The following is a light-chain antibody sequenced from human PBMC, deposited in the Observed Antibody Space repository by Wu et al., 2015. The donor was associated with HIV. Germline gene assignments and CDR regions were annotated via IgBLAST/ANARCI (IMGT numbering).Light chain of an antibody. CDR3: QQYNNWPYT. J-gene: IGKJ2*01. Sequence: EFVLTQSPATLSLSPGERATLSCRASQSVSSNLAWYQQKPGQAPRLLIYGASTRATGIPARFSGSGSGTEFTLTISSMQSEDFAVYYCQQYNNWPYTFGQGTKLEIK. CDR1: QSVSSN. V-gene: IGKV3-15*01. CDR2: GAS.